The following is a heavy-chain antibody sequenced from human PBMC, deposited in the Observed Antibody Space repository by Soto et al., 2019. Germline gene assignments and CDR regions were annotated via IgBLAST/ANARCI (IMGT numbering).Heavy chain of an antibody. CDR1: GDTFRSNG. CDR2: IIPIYVTV. Sequence: QVQLVQYGTEVTKPGSSVQVSCKVSGDTFRSNGISWVRQVPGQGLDWMGGIIPIYVTVNYALKFLGGVTITAAKITRTAYMELGALLTEETGVYYWASEGGVTAMTTILDSWGQGTVVTVSP. CDR3: ASEGGVTAMTTILDS. J-gene: IGHJ5*01. V-gene: IGHV1-69*14. D-gene: IGHD4-4*01.